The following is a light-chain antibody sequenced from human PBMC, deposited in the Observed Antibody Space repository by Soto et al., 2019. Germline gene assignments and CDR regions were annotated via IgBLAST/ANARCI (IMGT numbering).Light chain of an antibody. CDR1: QSVSSN. CDR3: QQYNNWPPEYT. Sequence: EIVMPQSPAPLSVSPGEIATLSCRASQSVSSNLAWYQQKPGQAPRLLIYGASTRATGIPARFSGSGSGTEFTLTIRSLQSEDFAVYYCQQYNNWPPEYTFGQGTKLEIK. J-gene: IGKJ2*01. V-gene: IGKV3-15*01. CDR2: GAS.